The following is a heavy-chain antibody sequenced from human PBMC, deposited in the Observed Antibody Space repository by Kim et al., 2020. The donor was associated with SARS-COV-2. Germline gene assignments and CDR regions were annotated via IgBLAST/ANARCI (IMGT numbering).Heavy chain of an antibody. Sequence: GGSLRLSCVASGLIVSRSYMSWVRQAPGKGLEWVSVIYSGGKTYYADSVKGRFTISRDNSNLYLEMTSLRVEDTAIYYCARGGGAYCGDDCSRTFDYWGQGILV. D-gene: IGHD2-21*02. CDR3: ARGGGAYCGDDCSRTFDY. CDR1: GLIVSRSY. CDR2: IYSGGKT. V-gene: IGHV3-66*01. J-gene: IGHJ4*02.